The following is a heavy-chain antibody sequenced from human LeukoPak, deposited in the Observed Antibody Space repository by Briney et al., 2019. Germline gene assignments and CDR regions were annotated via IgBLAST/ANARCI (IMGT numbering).Heavy chain of an antibody. Sequence: GGSLRLSCAAAGFTFTNFEMNWVRQAPGKGLEWVSYISYSGSTTSYADSVKGRFTISRDNAKNSLYLQMNSLRAEDTAVYYCARAGPPAFDPWGQGTLVTVSS. CDR1: GFTFTNFE. CDR2: ISYSGSTT. J-gene: IGHJ5*02. V-gene: IGHV3-48*03. CDR3: ARAGPPAFDP.